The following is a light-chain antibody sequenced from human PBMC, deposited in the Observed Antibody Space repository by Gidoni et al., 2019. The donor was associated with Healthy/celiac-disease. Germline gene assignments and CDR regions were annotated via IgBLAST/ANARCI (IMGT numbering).Light chain of an antibody. J-gene: IGLJ2*01. V-gene: IGLV2-14*01. CDR1: SSDVGGYNY. CDR2: EVS. CDR3: SSYTSSSTLV. Sequence: QSALTQPASVPGSPGQSITISCTGTSSDVGGYNYASWYQQHPGKAPKLIIYEVSNRPSGVSNRFSGSKSGNTASLTISGLQAEDEADYYCSSYTSSSTLVFGGGTKLTVL.